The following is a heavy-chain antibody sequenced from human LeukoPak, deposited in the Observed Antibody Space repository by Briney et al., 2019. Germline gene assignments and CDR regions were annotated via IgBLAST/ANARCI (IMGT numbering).Heavy chain of an antibody. CDR3: TTDEYYFDY. J-gene: IGHJ4*02. Sequence: PGGSLRLSCAASGFTFSNAWMSWVRQAPGKGLEWVGRIKSKTDGGKTDYAAPVKGRFTISRDDSKNTLYLQMNSLKTEDTAVYYCTTDEYYFDYWGQGTLVTVSS. CDR2: IKSKTDGGKT. CDR1: GFTFSNAW. V-gene: IGHV3-15*01.